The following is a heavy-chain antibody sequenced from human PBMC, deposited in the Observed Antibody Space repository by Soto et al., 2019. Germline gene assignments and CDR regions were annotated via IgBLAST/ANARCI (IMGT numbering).Heavy chain of an antibody. Sequence: EVQLVESGGGLVQPGRSLRLSCAASGFTFDDYAMHWVRQAPGKGLEWVSGISWISGSIGYADSVKGRFTISRDNAKNSLYLQMNSLRAEDTALYYCAKAMYNWNDGLDYWGQGTLVTVSS. D-gene: IGHD1-1*01. CDR1: GFTFDDYA. J-gene: IGHJ4*02. CDR2: ISWISGSI. V-gene: IGHV3-9*01. CDR3: AKAMYNWNDGLDY.